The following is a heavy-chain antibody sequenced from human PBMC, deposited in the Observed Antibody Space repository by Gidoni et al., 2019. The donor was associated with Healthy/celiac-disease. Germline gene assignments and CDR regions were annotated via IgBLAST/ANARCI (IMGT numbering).Heavy chain of an antibody. CDR3: ARDLLIFGVVIGHFDY. V-gene: IGHV3-48*02. Sequence: EVQLVESGGGLVQPGGSLRLSCAASGFTFSSYSMNWVRQAPGKGLEWVSYISSSSSTIYYADSVKGRFTISRDNAKNSLYLQMNSLRDEDTAVYYCARDLLIFGVVIGHFDYWGQGTLVTVSS. D-gene: IGHD3-3*01. J-gene: IGHJ4*02. CDR2: ISSSSSTI. CDR1: GFTFSSYS.